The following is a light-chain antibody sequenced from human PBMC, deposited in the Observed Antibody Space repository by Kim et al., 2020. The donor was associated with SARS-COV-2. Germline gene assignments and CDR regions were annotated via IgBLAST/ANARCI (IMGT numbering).Light chain of an antibody. CDR2: HAS. J-gene: IGKJ2*01. Sequence: DIQMTQSPSSLSASIGDRVTITCQASQDITTFLNWYQQKPGRAPKLLIYHASNWETGVPSRFSGSGSGTHFNFTISSLQSEDFATYFCQQFGSLPRTFGQGTKLEI. CDR1: QDITTF. CDR3: QQFGSLPRT. V-gene: IGKV1-33*01.